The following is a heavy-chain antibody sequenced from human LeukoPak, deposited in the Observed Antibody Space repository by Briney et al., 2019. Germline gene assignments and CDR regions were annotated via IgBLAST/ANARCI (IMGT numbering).Heavy chain of an antibody. CDR3: AREEGNNWFDP. CDR1: GGSTSSHY. V-gene: IGHV4-59*11. CDR2: IYYSGST. J-gene: IGHJ5*02. Sequence: SETLSLTCTVSGGSTSSHYWSWIRQPPGKGLEWIGYIYYSGSTNYNPSLKSRVTISVDTSKNQFSLKLSSVTAADTAVYYCAREEGNNWFDPWGQGTLVTVSS.